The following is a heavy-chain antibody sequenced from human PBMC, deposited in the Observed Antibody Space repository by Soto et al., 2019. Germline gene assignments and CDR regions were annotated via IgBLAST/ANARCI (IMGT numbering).Heavy chain of an antibody. J-gene: IGHJ6*02. CDR2: ISTSGGYK. Sequence: GSPRLSCAASGFNFNTYSMNWVRQAPGKGLEWVSFISTSGGYKYYADSVRGRFTISRDNAKKSVYLEMNSLTADDTAVYYCAGERSALPGARDAMDVWGQGTTVTVSS. V-gene: IGHV3-21*01. CDR1: GFNFNTYS. D-gene: IGHD1-26*01. CDR3: AGERSALPGARDAMDV.